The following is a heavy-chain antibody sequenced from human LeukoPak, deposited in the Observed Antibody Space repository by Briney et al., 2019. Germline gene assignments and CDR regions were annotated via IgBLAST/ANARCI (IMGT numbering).Heavy chain of an antibody. V-gene: IGHV4-59*12. D-gene: IGHD6-13*01. CDR2: IYYTGST. CDR1: GGSISSYH. J-gene: IGHJ4*02. CDR3: ARGRIGYSSSKLLFDY. Sequence: PSETLSLTCTVSGGSISSYHWSWIRQPPGKELEWIGYIYYTGSTNYNPSLKSRVTISVDTSKNQFSLKLSSVTAADTAVYYCARGRIGYSSSKLLFDYWGQGTLVTVSS.